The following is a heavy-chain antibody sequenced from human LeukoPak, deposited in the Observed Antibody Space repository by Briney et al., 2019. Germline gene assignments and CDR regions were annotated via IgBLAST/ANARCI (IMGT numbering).Heavy chain of an antibody. CDR1: GFTVRTNY. CDR3: AREENRIVTTSYYFDH. V-gene: IGHV3-53*01. Sequence: PGGSLRLSCAASGFTVRTNYMSWVRQAPGKGLEWVSLIHDDGSTYYTDSVKGRFTISRDNSKDTLYLQMNSLRAEDTAVYYCAREENRIVTTSYYFDHWGQGTLVTVSS. CDR2: IHDDGST. D-gene: IGHD5-12*01. J-gene: IGHJ4*02.